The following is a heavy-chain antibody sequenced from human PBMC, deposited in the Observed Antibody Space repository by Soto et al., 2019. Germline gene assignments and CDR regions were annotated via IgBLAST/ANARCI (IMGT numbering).Heavy chain of an antibody. CDR2: IYNGQYR. Sequence: SETLSLTCTVSGGSVNSDNYYWSWIRQPPGKGLEWIACIYNGQYRKYNPSLKSRVTISADPSKNKFSLTLDSVSAADTAVYYCARARFKVLYGKPYFDSWGKGTLATVSS. CDR3: ARARFKVLYGKPYFDS. J-gene: IGHJ4*02. V-gene: IGHV4-61*01. D-gene: IGHD2-2*02. CDR1: GGSVNSDNYY.